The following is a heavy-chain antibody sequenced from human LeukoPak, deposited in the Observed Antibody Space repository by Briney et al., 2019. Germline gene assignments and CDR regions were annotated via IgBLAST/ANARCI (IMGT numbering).Heavy chain of an antibody. CDR3: ARDKVGEWELTNDY. CDR1: GYSLTNYY. V-gene: IGHV1-2*02. J-gene: IGHJ4*02. Sequence: ASVKVSCKASGYSLTNYYMHWVRQAPGQGLEWMGWINPNSGGTNYAQKFQGRVTMTRDTSISTAYMELSRLRSDDTAVYYCARDKVGEWELTNDYWGQGTLVTVSS. D-gene: IGHD1-26*01. CDR2: INPNSGGT.